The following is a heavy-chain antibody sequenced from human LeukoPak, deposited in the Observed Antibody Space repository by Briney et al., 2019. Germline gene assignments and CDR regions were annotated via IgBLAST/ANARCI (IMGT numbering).Heavy chain of an antibody. CDR3: ARHYYDSSGYYPWYFDY. CDR1: GGSFSSSTYY. D-gene: IGHD3-22*01. J-gene: IGHJ4*02. V-gene: IGHV4-39*01. CDR2: IYYSGST. Sequence: SETLSLTCTVSGGSFSSSTYYWGWIRQPPGKGLEWIGSIYYSGSTYYNQSLKSRATISADTSKNQFSLKVTSVTAADTAVYYCARHYYDSSGYYPWYFDYWGQGTLVTVSS.